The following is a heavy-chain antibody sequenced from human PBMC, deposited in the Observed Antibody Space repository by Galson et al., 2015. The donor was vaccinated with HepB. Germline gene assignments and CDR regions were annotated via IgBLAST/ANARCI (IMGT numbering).Heavy chain of an antibody. CDR2: IYPGDSET. CDR1: GYRFTTSW. CDR3: ARQLGRTGYCYHGMGV. J-gene: IGHJ6*02. V-gene: IGHV5-51*01. D-gene: IGHD7-27*01. Sequence: QSGAEVKKPGESLKISCEGSGYRFTTSWIAWVRQMPGKGLEWMGIIYPGDSETRYSPSFEGQVTISADKAVSTTYLQWNSLKASDTAMYYCARQLGRTGYCYHGMGVWGQGTTVIVS.